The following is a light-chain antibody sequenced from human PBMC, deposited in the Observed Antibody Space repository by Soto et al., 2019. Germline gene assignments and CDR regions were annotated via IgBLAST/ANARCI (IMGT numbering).Light chain of an antibody. CDR1: SSDVGGYNY. V-gene: IGLV2-14*03. J-gene: IGLJ2*01. Sequence: QSVLTQPASVSGSPGQSITISCTGTSSDVGGYNYVSWFQHHPGKAPKLIIYDVSNRPSGVSDRFSGSKSGNTASLTISGLQAEDEADYYCSSYTSSSTLGVFGGGTKLTVL. CDR3: SSYTSSSTLGV. CDR2: DVS.